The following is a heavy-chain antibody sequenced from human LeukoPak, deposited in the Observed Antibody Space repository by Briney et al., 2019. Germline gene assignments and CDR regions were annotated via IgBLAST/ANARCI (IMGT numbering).Heavy chain of an antibody. Sequence: GGSLRLSCAASGFTFSSYAMSWVRQAPGKGLEWMGIIYPGDSDTRYSPSFQGQVTISADKSISTAYLQWSSLKASDTAMYYCARHRGRRSHTHEFDYWGQGTLVTVSS. D-gene: IGHD3-16*01. CDR2: IYPGDSDT. CDR3: ARHRGRRSHTHEFDY. CDR1: GFTFSSYA. V-gene: IGHV5-51*01. J-gene: IGHJ4*02.